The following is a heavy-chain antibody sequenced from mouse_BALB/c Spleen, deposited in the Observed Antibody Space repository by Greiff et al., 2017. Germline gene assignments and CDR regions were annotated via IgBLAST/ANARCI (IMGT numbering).Heavy chain of an antibody. CDR3: ARRVKLGLFDY. CDR2: INPYNDGT. D-gene: IGHD4-1*01. J-gene: IGHJ2*01. V-gene: IGHV1-14*01. Sequence: EVQLQESGPELVKPGASVKMSCKASGYTFTSYVMHWVKQKPGQGLEWIGYINPYNDGTKYNEKFKGKATLTSDKSSSTAYMELSSLTSEDSAVYYCARRVKLGLFDYWGQGTTLTVSS. CDR1: GYTFTSYV.